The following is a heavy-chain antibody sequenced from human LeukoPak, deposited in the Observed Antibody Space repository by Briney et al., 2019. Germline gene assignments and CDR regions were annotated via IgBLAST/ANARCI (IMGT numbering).Heavy chain of an antibody. D-gene: IGHD3-22*01. CDR1: GFISRDYG. Sequence: GGSLRLSCAISGFISRDYGMNWVRQAPGKGLEWVSTISASGDNTYYTDSVKGRFTISRDNAKNSLYLQMNSLRAEDTAVYYCARGPTMKMDVWGKGTTVTVSS. CDR3: ARGPTMKMDV. J-gene: IGHJ6*04. CDR2: ISASGDNT. V-gene: IGHV3-21*01.